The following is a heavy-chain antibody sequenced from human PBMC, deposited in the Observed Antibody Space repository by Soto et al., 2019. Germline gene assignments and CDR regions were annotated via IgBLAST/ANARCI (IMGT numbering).Heavy chain of an antibody. Sequence: QVQLQESGPGLVKPSGTLSLTCAVSGGSISGSNWWSWVRQPSGKGLEWIGEIYHSGNTNYNPSLKSRVTILVDKFKNQFFLKLNSVTAADTAVYYCARDRFGDYDGMDVWGQGTTVTVSS. J-gene: IGHJ6*02. CDR2: IYHSGNT. D-gene: IGHD3-10*01. CDR1: GGSISGSNW. V-gene: IGHV4-4*02. CDR3: ARDRFGDYDGMDV.